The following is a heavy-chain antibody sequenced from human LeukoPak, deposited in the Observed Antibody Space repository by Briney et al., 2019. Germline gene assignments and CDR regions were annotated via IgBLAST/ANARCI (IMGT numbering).Heavy chain of an antibody. D-gene: IGHD2-2*02. CDR1: GGTFSSYA. Sequence: AASVKVSCKASGGTFSSYAISWVRQAPGQGLEWMGGIIPIVGTANYAQKFQGRVTITADESTSTAYMELSSLRSEDTAVYYCARGVVVPAAIGYYYMDVWGKGTTVTVSS. J-gene: IGHJ6*03. CDR2: IIPIVGTA. V-gene: IGHV1-69*01. CDR3: ARGVVVPAAIGYYYMDV.